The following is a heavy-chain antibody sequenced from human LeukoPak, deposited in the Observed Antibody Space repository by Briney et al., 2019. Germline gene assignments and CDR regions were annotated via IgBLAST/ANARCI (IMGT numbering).Heavy chain of an antibody. J-gene: IGHJ3*02. D-gene: IGHD5-12*01. CDR3: AKDLVATTDAFDI. V-gene: IGHV3-33*06. Sequence: AGGSLRLSCAASGFTFSSYGMHWVRQAPGKGLEWVAVIWYDGSNKYYADSVKGRFTISRDNSKNTLYLQMNSLRAEDTAVYYCAKDLVATTDAFDIWGQGTMVTVSS. CDR2: IWYDGSNK. CDR1: GFTFSSYG.